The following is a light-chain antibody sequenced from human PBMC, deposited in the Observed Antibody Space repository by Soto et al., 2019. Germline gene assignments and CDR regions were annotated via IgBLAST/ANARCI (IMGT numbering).Light chain of an antibody. J-gene: IGLJ2*01. CDR3: QSYDSSLSGVV. Sequence: QSALTQPPSVSGAPGQRVTISCTGSSSNIGAGSDVHWYQQLPGTAPKLLIHGNSNRPSGVPDRFSGSKSGPSASLAITGLQAEDEADYYCQSYDSSLSGVVFGGGTKLTVL. CDR2: GNS. V-gene: IGLV1-40*01. CDR1: SSNIGAGSD.